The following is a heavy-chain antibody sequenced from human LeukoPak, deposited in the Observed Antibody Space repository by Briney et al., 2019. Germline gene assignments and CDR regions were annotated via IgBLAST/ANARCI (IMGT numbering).Heavy chain of an antibody. J-gene: IGHJ4*02. D-gene: IGHD2-15*01. CDR1: GFTFSGYS. Sequence: PGGSLRLSCAASGFTFSGYSMSWVRQAPGKGLEWVSYISSSSSTIYYADSVKGRFTISRDNAKNSLYLQMNSLRDEDTAVYYCARDCSGGSCYSWGYYFDYWGQGTLVTVSS. V-gene: IGHV3-48*02. CDR2: ISSSSSTI. CDR3: ARDCSGGSCYSWGYYFDY.